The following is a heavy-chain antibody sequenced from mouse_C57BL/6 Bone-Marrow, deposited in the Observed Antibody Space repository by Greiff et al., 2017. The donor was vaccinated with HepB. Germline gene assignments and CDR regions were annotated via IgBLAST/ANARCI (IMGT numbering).Heavy chain of an antibody. CDR2: INPGSGGT. CDR1: GYAFTNYW. J-gene: IGHJ4*01. D-gene: IGHD2-4*01. Sequence: VQLQESGAELVRPGTSVKVSCKASGYAFTNYWIEWVKQRPGQGLEWIGVINPGSGGTNYNEKFKGKATLTADKSSSTAYMQLSSLTSEDSAVYVCARGGDYGHAMDYWGQGTSVTVSS. CDR3: ARGGDYGHAMDY. V-gene: IGHV1-54*01.